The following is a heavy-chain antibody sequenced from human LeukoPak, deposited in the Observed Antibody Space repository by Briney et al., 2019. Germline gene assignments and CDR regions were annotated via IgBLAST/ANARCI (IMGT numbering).Heavy chain of an antibody. CDR2: ISYDGSNK. CDR1: GFTFSSYA. D-gene: IGHD4-23*01. CDR3: AKAMNYGGNSNFDY. J-gene: IGHJ4*02. V-gene: IGHV3-30-3*01. Sequence: GGSLRLSCAASGFTFSSYAMHWVRQAPGKGLEWVAVISYDGSNKYYADSVKGRFTISRDNSKNTLYLQMNSLRAEDTAVYYCAKAMNYGGNSNFDYWGQGTLVTVSS.